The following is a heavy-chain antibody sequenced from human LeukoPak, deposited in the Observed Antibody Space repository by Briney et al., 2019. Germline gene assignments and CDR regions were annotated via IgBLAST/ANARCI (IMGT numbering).Heavy chain of an antibody. J-gene: IGHJ4*02. V-gene: IGHV1-69*05. CDR3: ARTYYYDSSGYYY. D-gene: IGHD3-22*01. CDR2: IIPIFGTA. Sequence: SVKASCKASGGTFSSYAISWVRQAPGQGLEWMGRIIPIFGTANYAQKFQGRVTITTDESTSTAYMELSSLRSEDTAVYYCARTYYYDSSGYYYWGQGTLVTVSS. CDR1: GGTFSSYA.